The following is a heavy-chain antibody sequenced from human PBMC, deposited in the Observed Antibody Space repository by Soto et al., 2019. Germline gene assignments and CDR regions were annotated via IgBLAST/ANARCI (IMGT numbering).Heavy chain of an antibody. CDR2: IYYSGST. CDR3: ARHSPPFFYGSGPWDI. CDR1: GDSISSYY. V-gene: IGHV4-59*08. D-gene: IGHD3-10*01. Sequence: SETLSLTCAVSGDSISSYYWSWIRQPPGKRLEWIGYIYYSGSTNYNPSLKSRVTISVDTSKNQFSLKLSSVTAADTAVYYCARHSPPFFYGSGPWDIWGQGTTVTVSS. J-gene: IGHJ6*02.